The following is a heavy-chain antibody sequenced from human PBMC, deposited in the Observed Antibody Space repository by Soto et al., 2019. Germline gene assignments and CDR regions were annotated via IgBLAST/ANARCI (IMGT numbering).Heavy chain of an antibody. CDR1: GGSISSSSYY. V-gene: IGHV4-39*01. J-gene: IGHJ6*02. CDR2: IYYSGST. D-gene: IGHD3-16*01. CDR3: ARHANYGPMDV. Sequence: SETLSLTCTVSGGSISSSSYYWGWIRQPPGKGLEWIGIIYYSGSTYYNPSLKSRATISLDTSKNQFSLKLSSVTAADTAVYYCARHANYGPMDVWGQGTTVTVSS.